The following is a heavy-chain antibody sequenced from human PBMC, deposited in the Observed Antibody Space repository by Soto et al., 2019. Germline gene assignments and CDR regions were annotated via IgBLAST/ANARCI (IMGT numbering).Heavy chain of an antibody. D-gene: IGHD2-2*01. CDR2: INAGNGNT. Sequence: QAQLVQSGAEVKKPGASVKVSCKASGYTFTSYAMHWVRQAPGQRLEWMGWINAGNGNTKYSQKFQGRVTITRDTSASTAYMELSSLRSEDTAVYYCARASHIVVVPAAIPGYWGQGTLVTVSS. J-gene: IGHJ4*02. V-gene: IGHV1-3*01. CDR3: ARASHIVVVPAAIPGY. CDR1: GYTFTSYA.